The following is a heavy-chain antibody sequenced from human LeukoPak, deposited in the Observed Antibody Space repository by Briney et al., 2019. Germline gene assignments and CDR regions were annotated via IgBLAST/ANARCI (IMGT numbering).Heavy chain of an antibody. V-gene: IGHV1-69*13. CDR3: ARGGVSGYEADY. J-gene: IGHJ4*02. CDR1: GGTFSSYA. CDR2: IIPIFGTA. Sequence: SVKVSCKASGGTFSSYAISWVRQAAGEGLEWMGGIIPIFGTANYAQKFQGSVTITADESTSTAYMELSSLRSEDTAVYYCARGGVSGYEADYWGQGTLVTVSS. D-gene: IGHD5-12*01.